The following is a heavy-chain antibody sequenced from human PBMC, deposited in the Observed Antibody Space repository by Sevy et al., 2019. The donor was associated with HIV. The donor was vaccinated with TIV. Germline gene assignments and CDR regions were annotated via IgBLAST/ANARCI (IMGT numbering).Heavy chain of an antibody. J-gene: IGHJ6*02. V-gene: IGHV3-66*01. Sequence: GESLKISCAASGFIVSSNHMSWVRQAPGKGLEWGSIIYSSGSTFYADSVKGRFTITRDNSKNTVDLQMNSLGAEDTAVYYCAGNDPIYYSCYGMDLWGQGTTVTVSS. CDR3: AGNDPIYYSCYGMDL. CDR2: IYSSGST. CDR1: GFIVSSNH.